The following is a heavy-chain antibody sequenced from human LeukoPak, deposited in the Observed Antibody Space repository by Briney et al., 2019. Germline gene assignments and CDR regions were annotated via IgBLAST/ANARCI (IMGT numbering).Heavy chain of an antibody. J-gene: IGHJ6*02. Sequence: SETLSLTCAVYGGSFSGYYWSWIRQPPGKGLEWIGEINHSGSTNYNPSLKSRVTISVDTSRNQFSLKLSSVTAADTAVYYCASGRPLITIHYYGMDVWGQGTTVTVSS. CDR3: ASGRPLITIHYYGMDV. D-gene: IGHD3-3*01. CDR1: GGSFSGYY. CDR2: INHSGST. V-gene: IGHV4-34*01.